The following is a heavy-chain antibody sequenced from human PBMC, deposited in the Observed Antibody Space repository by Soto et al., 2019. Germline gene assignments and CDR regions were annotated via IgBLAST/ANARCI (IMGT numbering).Heavy chain of an antibody. CDR2: IYYSGST. V-gene: IGHV4-39*01. J-gene: IGHJ4*02. CDR1: GGSISSSSYY. Sequence: SETLSLTCTVSGGSISSSSYYWGWIRQPPGKGLEWIGSIYYSGSTYYNPSLKSRVTISGDTSKNQFSLKLSSVTAADTAVYYCARGPGNTRLWFGEYANYYFDYWGQGTLVTVSS. D-gene: IGHD3-10*01. CDR3: ARGPGNTRLWFGEYANYYFDY.